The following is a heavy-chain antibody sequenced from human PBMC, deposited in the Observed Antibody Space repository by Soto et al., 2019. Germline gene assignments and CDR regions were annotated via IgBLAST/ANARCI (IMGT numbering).Heavy chain of an antibody. CDR3: ATWRFDY. CDR1: WDSFSSNSAA. V-gene: IGHV6-1*01. J-gene: IGHJ4*02. CDR2: KYYRSKWYN. Sequence: PSQTLSLTCSLSWDSFSSNSAACNWIRHSPSRGLEWLGRKYYRSKWYNDYAVSMRSRITINPDTTKNQFSLQLNSATTEDTAVYYCATWRFDYWGQGTLVTVSS.